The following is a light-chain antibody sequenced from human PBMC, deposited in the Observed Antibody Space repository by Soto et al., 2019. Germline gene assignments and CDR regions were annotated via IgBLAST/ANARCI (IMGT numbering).Light chain of an antibody. J-gene: IGKJ3*01. V-gene: IGKV3-20*01. CDR1: QSVSSRY. CDR2: GAS. Sequence: EIVLTQSPGTLSLSPGERATLSCRASQSVSSRYLAWYQQKPGQAPRLLIYGASSRATGIPDRFSGSGSGTGFTLTINRLEPEDFAVYYCQHSDRTFGPGTKVDIK. CDR3: QHSDRT.